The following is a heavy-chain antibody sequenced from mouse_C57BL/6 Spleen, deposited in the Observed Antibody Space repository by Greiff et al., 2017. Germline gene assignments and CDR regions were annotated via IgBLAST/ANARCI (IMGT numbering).Heavy chain of an antibody. V-gene: IGHV1-81*01. Sequence: VKVVESGAELARPGASVKLSCKASGYTFTSYGISWVKQRTGQGLEWIGEIYPRSGNTYYNEKFKGKATLTADKSSSTAYMELRSLTSEDSAVYFCANYYDYDYAMDYWGQGTSVTVSS. CDR1: GYTFTSYG. J-gene: IGHJ4*01. CDR2: IYPRSGNT. CDR3: ANYYDYDYAMDY. D-gene: IGHD2-4*01.